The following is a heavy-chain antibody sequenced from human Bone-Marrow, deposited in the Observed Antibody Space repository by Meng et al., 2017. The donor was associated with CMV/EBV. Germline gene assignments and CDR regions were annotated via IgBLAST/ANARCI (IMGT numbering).Heavy chain of an antibody. J-gene: IGHJ4*02. CDR1: GFTFDDYT. V-gene: IGHV3-43*01. D-gene: IGHD6-6*01. Sequence: EVQLVGSGGVVVQPGGSLRLSCAASGFTFDDYTMHWVRQAPGKGLEWVSLISWDGGSTYYADSVKGRFTISRDNSKNSLYLQMNSLRTEDTALYYCAKEGGSSSPHFDYWGQGTLVTVSS. CDR3: AKEGGSSSPHFDY. CDR2: ISWDGGST.